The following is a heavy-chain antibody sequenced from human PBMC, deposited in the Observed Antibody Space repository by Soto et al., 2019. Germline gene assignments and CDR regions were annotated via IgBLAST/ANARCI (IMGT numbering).Heavy chain of an antibody. J-gene: IGHJ6*02. CDR2: INHSGSI. CDR1: GRSFSGYY. CDR3: SRGELRRYYYYGLDV. V-gene: IGHV4-34*01. D-gene: IGHD3-3*01. Sequence: PSETLSLTCAVYGRSFSGYYWTWIRQTPGKGLEWIGEINHSGSINYNPSIKSRINISVDTSKNQFSLKLSSVTAADTAVYYCSRGELRRYYYYGLDVWGQGTTVTVS.